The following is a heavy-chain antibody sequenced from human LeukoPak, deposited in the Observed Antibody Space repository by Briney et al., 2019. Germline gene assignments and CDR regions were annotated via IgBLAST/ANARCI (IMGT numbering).Heavy chain of an antibody. D-gene: IGHD1-26*01. Sequence: SETLSLTCTVSGGSISGSTYYWGWIRQPPGKGLEWIGDIDYSARTNYNPSLKSRATISVDTSKNQFSLKLTSVTTADTAVYYCARYSGSYSFEYWGQGTLVTVSS. J-gene: IGHJ4*02. CDR3: ARYSGSYSFEY. CDR1: GGSISGSTYY. V-gene: IGHV4-61*05. CDR2: IDYSART.